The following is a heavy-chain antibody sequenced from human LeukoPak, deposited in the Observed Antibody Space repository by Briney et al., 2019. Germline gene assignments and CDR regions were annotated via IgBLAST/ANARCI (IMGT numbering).Heavy chain of an antibody. J-gene: IGHJ2*01. Sequence: SETLSLTCTVSGYSISSGYYWGWIRQPPGKGLEWIGYIYYSGNTKYNPSLKSRVTISVDTSKNQSSLKLRSVTAADTTVYYCARVYYSSSYDYWYFDLWGRGTLVTVSS. D-gene: IGHD6-13*01. CDR1: GYSISSGYY. CDR3: ARVYYSSSYDYWYFDL. CDR2: IYYSGNT. V-gene: IGHV4-61*01.